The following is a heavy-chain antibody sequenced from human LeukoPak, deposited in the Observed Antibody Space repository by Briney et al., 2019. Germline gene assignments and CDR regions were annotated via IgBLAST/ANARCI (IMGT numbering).Heavy chain of an antibody. CDR2: IYHNGRT. V-gene: IGHV4-38-2*02. CDR3: ARGVYYYGSGTYYTK. J-gene: IGHJ4*02. D-gene: IGHD3-10*01. Sequence: SETLSLTCTVSGYSISLGYHWGWIRQLPGKGLEWTANIYHNGRTYYNPSLTSRGTISVDTSKKQFSLKLSSVTAADTAVYYCARGVYYYGSGTYYTKWGQGTRVTVSS. CDR1: GYSISLGYH.